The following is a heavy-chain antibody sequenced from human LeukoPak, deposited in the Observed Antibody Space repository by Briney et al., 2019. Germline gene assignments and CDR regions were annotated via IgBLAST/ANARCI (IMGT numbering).Heavy chain of an antibody. CDR1: GYSISSGYY. Sequence: SETLSLTCTVSGYSISSGYYWGWIRQPPGKGLEWIGYIYHSGSTYYNPSLKSRVTISVDRSKNQFSLKLSSVTAADTAVYYCARVRQQLVRFDPWGQGTLVTVSS. CDR3: ARVRQQLVRFDP. J-gene: IGHJ5*02. CDR2: IYHSGST. D-gene: IGHD6-13*01. V-gene: IGHV4-38-2*02.